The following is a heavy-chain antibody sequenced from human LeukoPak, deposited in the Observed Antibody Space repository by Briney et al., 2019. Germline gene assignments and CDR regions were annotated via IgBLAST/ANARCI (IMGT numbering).Heavy chain of an antibody. D-gene: IGHD3-10*01. CDR3: ARDYGSHGEYFDY. CDR1: GFTFSSYA. V-gene: IGHV3-23*01. CDR2: ISGGGGTT. J-gene: IGHJ4*02. Sequence: VGSQRLSCVDSGFTFSSYAMYWVRQAPGKGLEWVSAISGGGGTTYYADSVKGRFTISRDNAKNSLYLQMNSLRDEDTAVYYCARDYGSHGEYFDYWGQGTPVTVSS.